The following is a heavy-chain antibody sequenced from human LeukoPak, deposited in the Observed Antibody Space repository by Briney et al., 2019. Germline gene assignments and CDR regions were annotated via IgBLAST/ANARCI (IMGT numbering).Heavy chain of an antibody. CDR3: AKGSSYRVYTFMAV. Sequence: GGSLRLSCAASGITFSSYAMTWVRQAPGKGLEWVSALSGSGVNTYYANSVKGRFTISRDNSKNTLYLQMHSLRAEDTAVYYCAKGSSYRVYTFMAVWGQGTTFTVSS. V-gene: IGHV3-23*01. CDR1: GITFSSYA. D-gene: IGHD3-16*02. J-gene: IGHJ6*02. CDR2: LSGSGVNT.